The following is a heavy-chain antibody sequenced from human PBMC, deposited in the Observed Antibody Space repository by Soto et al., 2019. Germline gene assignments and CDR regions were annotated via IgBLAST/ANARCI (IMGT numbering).Heavy chain of an antibody. J-gene: IGHJ6*02. V-gene: IGHV4-31*03. D-gene: IGHD3-10*01. Sequence: SETLSLTCTVSGGSIRSGGYYWSWIRQHPGKGLEWIGYIYYSGSTYYNPSLKSRVTISVDTPKDQFSLKLSSVTAADTAVYYCARSRWFGELSRDYYYYGMDVWGQGTTVTVSS. CDR1: GGSIRSGGYY. CDR2: IYYSGST. CDR3: ARSRWFGELSRDYYYYGMDV.